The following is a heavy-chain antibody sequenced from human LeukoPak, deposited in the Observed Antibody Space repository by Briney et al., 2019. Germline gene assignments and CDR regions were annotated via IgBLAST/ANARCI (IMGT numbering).Heavy chain of an antibody. Sequence: PGGSLRLSCAASGFTVSSNHMTWVRQAPGKGLEWVSEIYTGGLTFYADSVTGRFTISRDNSKNTVYLQMSSLGVEDTARYYCARDNAPAGGGLDYWRQGSLVTVSS. J-gene: IGHJ4*02. V-gene: IGHV3-53*01. D-gene: IGHD2-2*01. CDR2: IYTGGLT. CDR3: ARDNAPAGGGLDY. CDR1: GFTVSSNH.